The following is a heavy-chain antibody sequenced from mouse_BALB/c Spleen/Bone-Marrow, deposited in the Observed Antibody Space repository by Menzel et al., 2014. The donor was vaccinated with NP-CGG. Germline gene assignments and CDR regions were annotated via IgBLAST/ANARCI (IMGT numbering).Heavy chain of an antibody. V-gene: IGHV2-9*02. J-gene: IGHJ4*01. Sequence: VMLVESGPGLVAPSQSLSITCTDSGFSLTSYGVHWVRQPPGKGLEWLGVIWAGGSTSYNSALMSRLSINQDNSKSQVFLKLNSLQTDDTATYYCAREGRGYYGSSGAAMDYWGQGTSVTISS. CDR2: IWAGGST. CDR3: AREGRGYYGSSGAAMDY. CDR1: GFSLTSYG. D-gene: IGHD1-1*01.